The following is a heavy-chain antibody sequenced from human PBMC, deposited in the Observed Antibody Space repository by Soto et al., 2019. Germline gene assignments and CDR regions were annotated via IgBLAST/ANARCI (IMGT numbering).Heavy chain of an antibody. CDR2: ISSDGSYM. J-gene: IGHJ4*02. D-gene: IGHD2-2*01. CDR3: ARTVVEAN. V-gene: IGHV3-21*01. Sequence: EVQLVESGGGLVKPGGSLRLSCAASGFIFSRYSMNWVRQAPGKGLEWVSSISSDGSYMYYADSLKGRFTISRDNAKSSLYLQMNSLRAEDTAVYYCARTVVEANWGQGTLVTVSS. CDR1: GFIFSRYS.